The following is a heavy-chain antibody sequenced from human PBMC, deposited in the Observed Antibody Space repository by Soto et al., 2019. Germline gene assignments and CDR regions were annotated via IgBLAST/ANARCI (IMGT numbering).Heavy chain of an antibody. V-gene: IGHV1-3*01. D-gene: IGHD4-17*01. J-gene: IGHJ6*03. CDR1: GYTFTSYA. Sequence: ASVKVSCKASGYTFTSYAMHWVRQAPGQRLEWMGWINAGNGNTKYSQKFQGRVTITRDTSASTAYMELSSLRSEDTAVYYCARDFYYGVRSDYYYMDVWGKGTTVTVSS. CDR2: INAGNGNT. CDR3: ARDFYYGVRSDYYYMDV.